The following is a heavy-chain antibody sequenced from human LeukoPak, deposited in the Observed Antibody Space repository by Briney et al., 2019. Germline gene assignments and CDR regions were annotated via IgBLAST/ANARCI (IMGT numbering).Heavy chain of an antibody. V-gene: IGHV3-23*01. Sequence: GSLRLSCAASGFPFSSFAMSWVRQAPGKGLEWVSGINTNGASTGYADSVKGRSTVSRDKSKNTLYLQMNSLRAEDTAVYYCARGWATIAAFDIWGQGTMVTVSS. CDR2: INTNGAST. J-gene: IGHJ3*02. CDR3: ARGWATIAAFDI. CDR1: GFPFSSFA. D-gene: IGHD5-12*01.